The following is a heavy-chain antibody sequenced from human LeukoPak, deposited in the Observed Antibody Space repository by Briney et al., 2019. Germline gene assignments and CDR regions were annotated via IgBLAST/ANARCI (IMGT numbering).Heavy chain of an antibody. D-gene: IGHD7-27*01. CDR2: IYYSGST. V-gene: IGHV4-59*01. J-gene: IGHJ2*01. CDR3: ARDLANWGNWYFDL. Sequence: PSETLSFTCTVSGGSISSYYWSWIRQLPGKGLELIGYIYYSGSTNYNPSLKSRVTISVDTSKNQFSLKLSSVTAADTAVYYCARDLANWGNWYFDLWGRGTLVTVSS. CDR1: GGSISSYY.